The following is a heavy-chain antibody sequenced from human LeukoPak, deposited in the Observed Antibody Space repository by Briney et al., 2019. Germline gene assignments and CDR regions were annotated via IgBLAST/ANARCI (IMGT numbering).Heavy chain of an antibody. CDR1: GGSFSGYY. V-gene: IGHV4-34*01. J-gene: IGHJ6*02. Sequence: PSETLSLTCAVYGGSFSGYYWSWIRQPPGKGLEWIGEINHSGSTNYNPSLKSRVTISVDTSKNQFSLKLSSVTAADTAVYYCVRGRWVPLYCSGGSCYSYYYYGMDVWGQGTTVTVSS. CDR3: VRGRWVPLYCSGGSCYSYYYYGMDV. CDR2: INHSGST. D-gene: IGHD2-15*01.